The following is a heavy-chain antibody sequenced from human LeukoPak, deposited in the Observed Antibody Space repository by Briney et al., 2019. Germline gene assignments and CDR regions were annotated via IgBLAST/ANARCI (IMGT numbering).Heavy chain of an antibody. D-gene: IGHD6-19*01. V-gene: IGHV1-2*06. CDR3: AGGSGYSSGWVDY. CDR2: INPNSGGT. Sequence: ASVKVSCKASGYTFTGYYMHWVRQAPGQGPEWMGRINPNSGGTNYAQKFQGRVTMTRDTSISTAYMELSRLRSDDTAVYYCAGGSGYSSGWVDYWGQGTLVTVSS. CDR1: GYTFTGYY. J-gene: IGHJ4*02.